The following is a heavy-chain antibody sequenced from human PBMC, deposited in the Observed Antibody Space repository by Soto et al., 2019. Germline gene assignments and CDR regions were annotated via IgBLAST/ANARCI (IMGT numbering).Heavy chain of an antibody. CDR2: INHSGST. V-gene: IGHV4-34*01. CDR1: GGSFSGYY. Sequence: SETLSLTCAVYGGSFSGYYWSWIRQPPGKGLEWIGEINHSGSTNYNPSLKSRVTISVDTSKNQFSLKLSSVTAADTAVYYCARSTGLSSGWYSDYWGQGTLVTVSS. CDR3: ARSTGLSSGWYSDY. D-gene: IGHD6-19*01. J-gene: IGHJ4*02.